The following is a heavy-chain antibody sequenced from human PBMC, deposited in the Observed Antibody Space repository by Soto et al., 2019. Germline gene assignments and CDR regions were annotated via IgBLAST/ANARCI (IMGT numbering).Heavy chain of an antibody. V-gene: IGHV3-30-3*01. Sequence: QVQLVESGGGVVQPGRSLRLSCAASGFTFSSYAMHWVRQAPGKGLEWVAVISYDGSNKYYADSVKGRFTISRDNSKNTLYLQMDSLRAEDTAVYYCASAPPTVPREGWFDPWGQGTLVTVSS. D-gene: IGHD4-17*01. J-gene: IGHJ5*02. CDR3: ASAPPTVPREGWFDP. CDR1: GFTFSSYA. CDR2: ISYDGSNK.